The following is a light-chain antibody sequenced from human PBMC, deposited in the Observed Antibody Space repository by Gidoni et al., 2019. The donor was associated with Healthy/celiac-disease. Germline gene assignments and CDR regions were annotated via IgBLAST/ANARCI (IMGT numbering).Light chain of an antibody. CDR3: QQYNNWPYT. J-gene: IGKJ2*01. CDR2: GAS. CDR1: QSVSSI. V-gene: IGKV3-15*01. Sequence: EIVMTQSPATLSLSPGERATLSCRASQSVSSILAWYQQKPGQAPRLLIYGASTRATGIPARFSGSGSGTEFTLTISSLQSEDFAVYYCQQYNNWPYTFGQGTKLEIK.